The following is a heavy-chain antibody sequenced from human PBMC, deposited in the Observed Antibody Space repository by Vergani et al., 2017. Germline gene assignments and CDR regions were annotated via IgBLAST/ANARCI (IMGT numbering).Heavy chain of an antibody. CDR3: AKDPVHDTVVGAKNFDY. V-gene: IGHV3-23*01. D-gene: IGHD1-26*01. J-gene: IGHJ4*02. CDR1: GFTFSSYA. Sequence: EVQLLESGGGLVQPGGSLRLSCAASGFTFSSYAMSWVRQAPGKGLEWVSAISGSGGSTYYADSVKGRFTISRDNSKHTLYLQMNSLRAEDTAVYYCAKDPVHDTVVGAKNFDYWGQGTLVTVSS. CDR2: ISGSGGST.